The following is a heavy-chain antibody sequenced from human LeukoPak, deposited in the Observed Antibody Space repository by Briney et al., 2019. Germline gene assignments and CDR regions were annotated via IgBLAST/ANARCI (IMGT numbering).Heavy chain of an antibody. J-gene: IGHJ4*02. Sequence: ASVKVSCKASGGTFSSYAISWVRQAPGQGLEWMGGIIPIFGTANYAQKFQGRVTITADESTSTAYMELSSLRSEDTAVYYCANLRRLGGELWLSYFDYWGQGTLVTVSS. CDR1: GGTFSSYA. CDR3: ANLRRLGGELWLSYFDY. D-gene: IGHD3-16*01. V-gene: IGHV1-69*13. CDR2: IIPIFGTA.